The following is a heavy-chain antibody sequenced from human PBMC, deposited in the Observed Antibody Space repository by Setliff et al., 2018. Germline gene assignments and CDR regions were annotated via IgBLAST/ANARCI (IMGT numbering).Heavy chain of an antibody. V-gene: IGHV4-39*07. CDR2: IYYSGST. CDR1: GGSISSSSYY. CDR3: ARDLIPVTYYYDSSGYSGAFDI. J-gene: IGHJ3*02. Sequence: SETLSLTCTVSGGSISSSSYYWGWIRQPPGKGLEWIGSIYYSGSTYYNPSLKSRVTISVDTSKNQFSLKLSSVTAADTAVYYCARDLIPVTYYYDSSGYSGAFDIWGQGTMVTVSS. D-gene: IGHD3-22*01.